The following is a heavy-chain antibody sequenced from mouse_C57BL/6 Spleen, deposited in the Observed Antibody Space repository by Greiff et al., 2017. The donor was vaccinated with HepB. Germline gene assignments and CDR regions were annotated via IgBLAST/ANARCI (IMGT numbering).Heavy chain of an antibody. CDR3: ARGDDYGLFAD. V-gene: IGHV1-42*01. CDR2: INPSTGGT. J-gene: IGHJ3*01. Sequence: VQLQQSGPELVKPGASVKISCKASGYSFTGYYMNWVKQSPEKSLEWIGEINPSTGGTTYNQKFKAKATLTVDKSSSTAYMQLKSLTSEDSAVYYGARGDDYGLFADWGQGTLVTVSA. CDR1: GYSFTGYY. D-gene: IGHD2-4*01.